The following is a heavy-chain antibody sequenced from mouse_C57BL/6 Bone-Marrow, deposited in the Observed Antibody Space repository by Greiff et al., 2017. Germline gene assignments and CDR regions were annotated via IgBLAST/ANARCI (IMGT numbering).Heavy chain of an antibody. CDR2: INPYNGGT. D-gene: IGHD1-1*01. V-gene: IGHV1-19*01. J-gene: IGHJ3*01. CDR3: ARWGGSSYGAY. Sequence: VHVKQSGPVLVKPGASVKMSCKASGYTFTDYYMNWVKQSHGKSLEWIGVINPYNGGTSYNQKFKGKATLTVDKSSSTAYMELNSLTSEDSAVYYCARWGGSSYGAYWGQGTLVTVSA. CDR1: GYTFTDYY.